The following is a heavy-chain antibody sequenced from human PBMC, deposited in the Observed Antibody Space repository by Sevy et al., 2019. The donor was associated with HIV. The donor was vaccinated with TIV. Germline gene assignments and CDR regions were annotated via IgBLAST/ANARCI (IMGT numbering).Heavy chain of an antibody. V-gene: IGHV4-59*01. CDR2: IYYSGST. J-gene: IGHJ6*02. CDR3: ARGVKLVWIGKLLKAKNYYYYGMDA. CDR1: GGSISSYY. Sequence: SETLSLTCTVSGGSISSYYWSWIRQPPGKGLEWIGYIYYSGSTNYNPSLKSRVTISVDTSKNQFSLKLSSVTAADTAVYYCARGVKLVWIGKLLKAKNYYYYGMDAWGQGTTVTVSS. D-gene: IGHD3-10*01.